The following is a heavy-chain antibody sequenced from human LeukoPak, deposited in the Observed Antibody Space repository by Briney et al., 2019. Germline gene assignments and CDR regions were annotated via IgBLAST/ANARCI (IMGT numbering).Heavy chain of an antibody. CDR3: AKDRLFGIVVVPAAFDY. V-gene: IGHV3-43*02. J-gene: IGHJ4*02. D-gene: IGHD2-2*01. CDR2: ISADGTST. Sequence: PGGSLRLSCATSRFTSDDFGIHWVRQAPGKGLEWVCFISADGTSTFYADSVRGRFTISRDNSKNTLYLQMNSLRAEDTAVYYCAKDRLFGIVVVPAAFDYWGQGTLVTVSS. CDR1: RFTSDDFG.